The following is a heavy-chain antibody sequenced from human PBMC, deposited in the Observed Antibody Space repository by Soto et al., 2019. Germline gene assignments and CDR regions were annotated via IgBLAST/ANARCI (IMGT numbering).Heavy chain of an antibody. D-gene: IGHD1-26*01. Sequence: ETLSLTCAAHGRSLSGYLRSWIRQHPLKGLEWIGEINHSGTTNYNPSLKRRVTISVATSKNQFSLKLISVTAADTAVYFCANSLYTGYYLPSYYDSWGQGALVTVSS. J-gene: IGHJ4*02. CDR2: INHSGTT. V-gene: IGHV4-34*01. CDR3: ANSLYTGYYLPSYYDS. CDR1: GRSLSGYL.